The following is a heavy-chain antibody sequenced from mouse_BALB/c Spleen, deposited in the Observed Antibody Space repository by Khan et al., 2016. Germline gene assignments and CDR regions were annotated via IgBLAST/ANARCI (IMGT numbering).Heavy chain of an antibody. CDR2: IRLKSNNYAT. CDR3: TKAHYSFAY. V-gene: IGHV6-6*02. D-gene: IGHD1-2*01. CDR1: GFTFSNYW. J-gene: IGHJ3*01. Sequence: EVKLEVSGGGLVQPGGSMKLSCVASGFTFSNYWMNWVRQSPEKGLEWVAEIRLKSNNYATHYAESVKGRFTISRDDSKSSVYLQMNNLRAEDTGIYYCTKAHYSFAYWGQGTLVTVSA.